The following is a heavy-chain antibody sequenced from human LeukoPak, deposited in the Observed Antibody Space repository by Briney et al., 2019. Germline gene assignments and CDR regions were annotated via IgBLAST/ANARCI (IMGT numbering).Heavy chain of an antibody. D-gene: IGHD6-19*01. J-gene: IGHJ5*02. CDR2: VYTSGST. CDR3: ARVGGWPLRWFDP. CDR1: GGSISSGSYY. Sequence: SETLSLTCTVSGGSISSGSYYWSWIRQPAGKGLEWIGRVYTSGSTNYNPSLNSRVTISVDTSKNQFSLKLSSVTAADTAVYYCARVGGWPLRWFDPWGQGTLVTVSS. V-gene: IGHV4-61*02.